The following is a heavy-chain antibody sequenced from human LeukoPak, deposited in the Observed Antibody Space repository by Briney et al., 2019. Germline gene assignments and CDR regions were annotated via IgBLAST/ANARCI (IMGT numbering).Heavy chain of an antibody. Sequence: ASVKVSCKASGYSFTMYYIHWVRQAPGQGLEWMGMINPSDGATTYAQRFQGRLTMARDMSPTTVYMDLRSLRSEDTAVYFCAREKRGGLSGNLGGLFATYYTYYYMDVWGRGTMVTVSS. V-gene: IGHV1-46*01. D-gene: IGHD3-16*01. CDR1: GYSFTMYY. J-gene: IGHJ6*03. CDR3: AREKRGGLSGNLGGLFATYYTYYYMDV. CDR2: INPSDGAT.